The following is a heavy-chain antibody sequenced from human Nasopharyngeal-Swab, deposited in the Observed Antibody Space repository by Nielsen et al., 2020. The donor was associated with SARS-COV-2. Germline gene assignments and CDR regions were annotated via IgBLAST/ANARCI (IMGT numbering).Heavy chain of an antibody. J-gene: IGHJ6*03. Sequence: SETLSLTCTVSGGSISSGGYYWSWIRQHPGKGLEWIGYIYYSRRTYYNPSLKSRVTISVDTSKNQFSLKLSSVTAADTAVYYCARSDGDYRGDYYYYYMDVWGKGTTVTVSS. CDR3: ARSDGDYRGDYYYYYMDV. V-gene: IGHV4-31*03. D-gene: IGHD4-17*01. CDR1: GGSISSGGYY. CDR2: IYYSRRT.